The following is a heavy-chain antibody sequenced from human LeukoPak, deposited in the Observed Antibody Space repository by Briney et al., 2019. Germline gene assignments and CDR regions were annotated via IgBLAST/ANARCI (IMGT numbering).Heavy chain of an antibody. Sequence: SETLSLTCTVSGASISSYYWSWLRQSPGKGLEWIGFIHYSGSANSNPSLASGGTTSLEKTKNKFSRKLKCGAAADTAVYYCARHYDGGPKLRLDSWGQGILVTVSS. V-gene: IGHV4-59*08. CDR1: GASISSYY. D-gene: IGHD2-15*01. CDR3: ARHYDGGPKLRLDS. CDR2: IHYSGSA. J-gene: IGHJ5*01.